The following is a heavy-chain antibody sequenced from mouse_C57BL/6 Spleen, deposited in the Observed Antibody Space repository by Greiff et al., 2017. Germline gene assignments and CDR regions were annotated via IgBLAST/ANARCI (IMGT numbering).Heavy chain of an antibody. Sequence: EVNVVESGGGLVKPGGSLKLSCAASGFTFSDYGMHWVRQAPEKGLEWVAYISSGSSTIYYADTVKGRFTISRDNAKNTLFLQMTSLRSEDTAMYYCARPSYDYDGAWFAYWGQGTLVTVSA. J-gene: IGHJ3*01. CDR3: ARPSYDYDGAWFAY. CDR2: ISSGSSTI. D-gene: IGHD2-4*01. CDR1: GFTFSDYG. V-gene: IGHV5-17*01.